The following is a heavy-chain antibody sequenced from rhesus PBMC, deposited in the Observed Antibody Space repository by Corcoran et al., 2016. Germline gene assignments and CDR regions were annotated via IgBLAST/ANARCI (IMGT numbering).Heavy chain of an antibody. V-gene: IGHV3S26*01. CDR2: ISESGGTI. D-gene: IGHD5-12*01. Sequence: VASGFTFSSYVMNWVRQAPGKGLEWVSVISESGGTIYYADSVKGRFTISRDNAKNSLFLQMNSLRAEDTAVYYCTRKNLQGYFDYWGQGVLVTVSS. CDR3: TRKNLQGYFDY. CDR1: GFTFSSYV. J-gene: IGHJ4*01.